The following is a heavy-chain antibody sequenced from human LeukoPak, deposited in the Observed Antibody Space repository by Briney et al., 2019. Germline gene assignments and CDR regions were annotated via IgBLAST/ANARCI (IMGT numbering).Heavy chain of an antibody. J-gene: IGHJ5*02. CDR3: ARAPSSGYSFDP. D-gene: IGHD3-22*01. CDR1: GGSFSGYY. Sequence: SETLSLTCAVDGGSFSGYYWSWIRQPPGKGLEWIGEINHSGSTNYNPSLKSRVTISVDPSKNQFSLKLSSVTAADTAVYYCARAPSSGYSFDPWGQGTLVTVSS. V-gene: IGHV4-34*01. CDR2: INHSGST.